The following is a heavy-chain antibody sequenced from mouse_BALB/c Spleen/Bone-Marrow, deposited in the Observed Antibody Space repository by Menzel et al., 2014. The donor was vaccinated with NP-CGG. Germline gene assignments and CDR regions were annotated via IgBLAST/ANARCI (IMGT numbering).Heavy chain of an antibody. D-gene: IGHD4-1*01. V-gene: IGHV1S130*01. CDR3: ARSGFDY. CDR2: IHPNSGNT. J-gene: IGHJ2*01. Sequence: QVQLQQSGSVLVRPGASVKLSCKASGYTFTSSWMHWAKQRPGQGLEWIGEIHPNSGNTNYNEKFKGKATLTVDTSSSTASVDLSSLTSEDSAVYYCARSGFDYWGQGTTLTVSS. CDR1: GYTFTSSW.